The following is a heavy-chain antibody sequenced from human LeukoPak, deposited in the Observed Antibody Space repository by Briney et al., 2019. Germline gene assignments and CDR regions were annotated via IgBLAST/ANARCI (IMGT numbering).Heavy chain of an antibody. V-gene: IGHV3-33*01. CDR3: AIQSSSTLGSACAC. J-gene: IGHJ3*01. CDR2: IWYDGSNK. Sequence: PARSLRLSCAASGFTFHTFDMHWVRQAPGKGLEWVAVIWYDGSNKYYADSVKGRFTISRDNSKNRLYLQMNSLRAEDTAVYYWAIQSSSTLGSACACWGQGTMVTVSS. D-gene: IGHD1-26*01. CDR1: GFTFHTFD.